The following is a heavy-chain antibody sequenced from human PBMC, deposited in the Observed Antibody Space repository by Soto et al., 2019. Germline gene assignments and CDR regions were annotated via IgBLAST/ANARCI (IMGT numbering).Heavy chain of an antibody. CDR2: IYYRGST. J-gene: IGHJ5*02. Sequence: TLSLACTVSGASISSGDYCWSWIREPAVRGREGFWYIYYRGSTYYNPPLKSRVTISVDTSKNQSSLKLSSVTAADTAVYYCARVAKIYYDFWSDPETNGFDPWGQGTLVTVSS. CDR1: GASISSGDYC. D-gene: IGHD3-3*01. V-gene: IGHV4-30-4*08. CDR3: ARVAKIYYDFWSDPETNGFDP.